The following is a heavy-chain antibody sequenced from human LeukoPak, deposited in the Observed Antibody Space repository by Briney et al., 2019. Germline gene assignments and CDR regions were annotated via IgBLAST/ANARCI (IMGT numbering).Heavy chain of an antibody. J-gene: IGHJ4*02. D-gene: IGHD5-24*01. CDR1: GGSISSYY. Sequence: SETLSLTCTVSGGSISSYYWSWIRQPPGKGLEWIGYIYYSGSTNYNPSLKSRVTISVDTSKNQFSLKLSSVTAADTAVYYCARVRDGYNPYYFDYWGQGTLVTVS. V-gene: IGHV4-59*01. CDR2: IYYSGST. CDR3: ARVRDGYNPYYFDY.